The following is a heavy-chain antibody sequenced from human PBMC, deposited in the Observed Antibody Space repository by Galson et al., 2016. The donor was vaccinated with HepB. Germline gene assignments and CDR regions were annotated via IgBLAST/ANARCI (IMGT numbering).Heavy chain of an antibody. J-gene: IGHJ4*02. V-gene: IGHV3-48*02. CDR2: ISSSSTI. CDR1: GFTFSSYS. Sequence: SLRLSCAASGFTFSSYSMNWVRQAPGKGLEWVSYISSSSTIYYADSVKGRFTISRDNAKNSLYLQMNSLRDEDTAVYYCARERGVGAPDYWGQGTLVTVSS. D-gene: IGHD1-26*01. CDR3: ARERGVGAPDY.